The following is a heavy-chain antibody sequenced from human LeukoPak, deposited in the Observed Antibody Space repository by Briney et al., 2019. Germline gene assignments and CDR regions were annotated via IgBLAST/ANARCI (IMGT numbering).Heavy chain of an antibody. CDR3: ARHFRVDYDILTGANWFDP. D-gene: IGHD3-9*01. V-gene: IGHV4-59*08. J-gene: IGHJ5*02. CDR1: GGSISSYY. CDR2: LYNSGST. Sequence: SETLSLNCTVSGGSISSYYWSWIRQPPGKGLEWIGYLYNSGSTKYNPSLKSRVTISVDTSKNQFSLKLSSVTAADTAVYYCARHFRVDYDILTGANWFDPWGQGTLVTVSS.